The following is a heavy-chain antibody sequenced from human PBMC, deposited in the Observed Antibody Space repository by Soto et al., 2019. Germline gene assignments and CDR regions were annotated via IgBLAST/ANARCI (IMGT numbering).Heavy chain of an antibody. J-gene: IGHJ5*02. V-gene: IGHV1-24*01. CDR3: ATVSQWLVQGWFDP. CDR2: FDPEDGET. Sequence: QVQLVQSGAEVKKPGASVKVSCKVSGYTLTELSMHWVRQAPGKGLEWMGGFDPEDGETIYAQKFQGRDTMPEETYPETAYMELSSLRSKDTHVYYCATVSQWLVQGWFDPWGQGNLVTVSS. D-gene: IGHD6-19*01. CDR1: GYTLTELS.